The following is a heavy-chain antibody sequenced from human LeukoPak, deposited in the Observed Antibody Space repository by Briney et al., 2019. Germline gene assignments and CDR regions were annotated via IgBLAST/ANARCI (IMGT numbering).Heavy chain of an antibody. D-gene: IGHD3-3*01. J-gene: IGHJ3*02. CDR3: ATSKAPFWSGYLHDAFDI. CDR1: GGSISSSSYY. CDR2: IYYSGST. Sequence: SETLSLTCTVSGGSISSSSYYWGWIRQPPGKGLEWIGSIYYSGSTYYNPSLKSRVTISVDTSKNQFSLQLNSVTPEDTAVYYCATSKAPFWSGYLHDAFDIWGQGTMVTVSS. V-gene: IGHV4-39*01.